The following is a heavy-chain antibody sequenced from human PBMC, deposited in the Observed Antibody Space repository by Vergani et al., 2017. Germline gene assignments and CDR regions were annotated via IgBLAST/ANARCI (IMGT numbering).Heavy chain of an antibody. D-gene: IGHD2-2*01. J-gene: IGHJ5*02. CDR3: ARGYCSSTSCFDDP. CDR2: IYTSGST. Sequence: QVQLQQWGAGLLKPSETLSLTCTVSGGSISSYYWSWIRQPAGKGLEWIGRIYTSGSTNYNPSLKSRVTMSVDTSKNQFSLKLSSVTAADTAVYYCARGYCSSTSCFDDPWGQGTLVTVSS. V-gene: IGHV4-59*10. CDR1: GGSISSYY.